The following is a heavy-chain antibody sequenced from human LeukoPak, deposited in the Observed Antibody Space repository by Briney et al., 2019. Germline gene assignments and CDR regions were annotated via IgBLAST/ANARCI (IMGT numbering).Heavy chain of an antibody. CDR1: GFTFSSYG. J-gene: IGHJ5*02. D-gene: IGHD5-18*01. V-gene: IGHV3-30*02. CDR2: IRYDGSNK. Sequence: PGGSLRLSCAASGFTFSSYGMHWVRQAPGKGLEWVAFIRYDGSNKYYADSVKGRFTISRDNSKNTLYLQMSSLRAEDTAVYYCAKRKDSYGYEWFDPWGQGTLVAVSS. CDR3: AKRKDSYGYEWFDP.